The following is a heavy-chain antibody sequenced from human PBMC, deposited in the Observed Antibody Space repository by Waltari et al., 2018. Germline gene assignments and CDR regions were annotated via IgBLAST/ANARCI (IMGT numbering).Heavy chain of an antibody. D-gene: IGHD1-26*01. J-gene: IGHJ4*02. V-gene: IGHV4-39*07. CDR3: ASHLLYYPLGFDY. CDR1: GGSIRSSSYY. Sequence: QLQLQESGPGLVKPSETLSLTCTVSGGSIRSSSYYWGWIRQPPGKGLEWIGSIYYSESTYYNPALKRRVTISVDTAKNQFSLKLSSVTAADTAVYYCASHLLYYPLGFDYWGQGTLVTVSS. CDR2: IYYSEST.